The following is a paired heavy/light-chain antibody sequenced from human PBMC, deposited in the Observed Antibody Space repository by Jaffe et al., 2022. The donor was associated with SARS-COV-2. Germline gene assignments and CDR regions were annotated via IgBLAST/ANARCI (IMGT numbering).Heavy chain of an antibody. CDR3: ARERYCSSTSCRTLGYYYGMDV. D-gene: IGHD2-2*01. J-gene: IGHJ6*02. V-gene: IGHV3-30-3*01. Sequence: QVQLVESGGGVVQPGRSLRLSCAASGFTFSSYAMHWVRQAPGKGLEWVAVISYDGSNKYYADSVKGRFTISRDNSKNTLYLQMNSLRAEDTAVYYCARERYCSSTSCRTLGYYYGMDVWGQGTTVTVSS. CDR1: GFTFSSYA. CDR2: ISYDGSNK.
Light chain of an antibody. Sequence: DIQLTQSPSFLSASVGDRVTITCRASQGISSYLAWYQQKPGKAPKLLIYAASTLQSGVPSRFSGSGSGTEFTLTISSLQPEDFATYYCQQLNSYPFTFGPGTKVDIK. CDR2: AAS. CDR1: QGISSY. V-gene: IGKV1-9*01. J-gene: IGKJ3*01. CDR3: QQLNSYPFT.